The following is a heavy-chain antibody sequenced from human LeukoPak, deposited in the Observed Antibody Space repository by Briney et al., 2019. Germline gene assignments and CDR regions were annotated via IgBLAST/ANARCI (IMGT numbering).Heavy chain of an antibody. Sequence: GSLRLSCAASGFTFSSYAMSWVRQAPGKGLEWIGEINHSGSTNYNPSLKSRATLSVDTSKNQFSLKLTSVPAADTAVYYCAKRIQSAMAMGYWGQGTLVTVSS. CDR3: AKRIQSAMAMGY. V-gene: IGHV4-34*08. CDR2: INHSGST. J-gene: IGHJ4*02. CDR1: GFTFSSYA. D-gene: IGHD5-18*01.